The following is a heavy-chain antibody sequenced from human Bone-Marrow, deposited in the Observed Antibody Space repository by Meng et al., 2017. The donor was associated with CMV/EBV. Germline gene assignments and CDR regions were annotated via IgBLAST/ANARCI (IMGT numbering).Heavy chain of an antibody. J-gene: IGHJ6*02. D-gene: IGHD2-2*01. CDR3: ASHKAQRVPVDV. CDR1: GGSISSSSYY. CDR2: TYYSGST. V-gene: IGHV4-39*07. Sequence: SETLSLTCTVSGGSISSSSYYWGWIRQPPGKGLEWIGSTYYSGSTYYNPSLKSRVTISVDTSKNQFSLKLSSVTAEDTAVYYCASHKAQRVPVDVWGQGTTVTVSS.